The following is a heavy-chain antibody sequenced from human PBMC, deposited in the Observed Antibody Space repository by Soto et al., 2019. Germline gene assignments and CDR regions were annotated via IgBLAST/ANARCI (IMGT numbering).Heavy chain of an antibody. V-gene: IGHV4-34*01. J-gene: IGHJ4*02. CDR1: GGSFSGYY. Sequence: QVQLQQWGAGLLKPSETLSLTCTVYGGSFSGYYWSWIRQPPGKGLEWIGEINHSGSTNYNPSLKSRVTISVDTSKNQFSLKLSSVTAADTALYYCAREDTMVRGVNGWGQGTLVTVSS. CDR3: AREDTMVRGVNG. CDR2: INHSGST. D-gene: IGHD3-10*01.